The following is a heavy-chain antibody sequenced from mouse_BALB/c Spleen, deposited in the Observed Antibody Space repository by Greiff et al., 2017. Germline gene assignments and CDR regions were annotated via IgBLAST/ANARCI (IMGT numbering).Heavy chain of an antibody. V-gene: IGHV3-2*02. CDR2: ISYSGST. D-gene: IGHD1-1*01. Sequence: EVQRVESGPGLVKPSQSLSLTCTVTGYSITSDYAWNWIRQFPGNTLEWMGYISYSGSTSYNPSLKSRISITRDTSKNQFFLQLNSVTTEDTATYYCAQNYYGRTLGYWGQGTTLTVSS. J-gene: IGHJ2*01. CDR3: AQNYYGRTLGY. CDR1: GYSITSDYA.